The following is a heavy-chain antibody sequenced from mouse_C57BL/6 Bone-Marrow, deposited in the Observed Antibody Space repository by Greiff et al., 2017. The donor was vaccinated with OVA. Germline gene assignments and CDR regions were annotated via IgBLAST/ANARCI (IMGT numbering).Heavy chain of an antibody. CDR1: GFTFSSYA. CDR3: ARDEDY. J-gene: IGHJ2*01. V-gene: IGHV5-4*01. Sequence: EVKLVESGGGLVKPGGSLKLSCAASGFTFSSYAMSWVRQTPEKRLEWVATISDGGSYTYYPDNVKGRFTICRDNAKNNLSLQMSHLKSEDTAMYYCARDEDYWGQGTTLTVSS. CDR2: ISDGGSYT.